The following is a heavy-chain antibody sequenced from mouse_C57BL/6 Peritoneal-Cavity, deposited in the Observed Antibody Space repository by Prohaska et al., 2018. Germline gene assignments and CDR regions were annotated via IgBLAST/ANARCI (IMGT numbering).Heavy chain of an antibody. Sequence: YMGKATLTVNKSSSTAYMELRSLTSEDSAVYYCARKGTGYYAMDYWGQGTSVTVSS. V-gene: IGHV1-22*01. CDR3: ARKGTGYYAMDY. D-gene: IGHD3-3*01. J-gene: IGHJ4*01.